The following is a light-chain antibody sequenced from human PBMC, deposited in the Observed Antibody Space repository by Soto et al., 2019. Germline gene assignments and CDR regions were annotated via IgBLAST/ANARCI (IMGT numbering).Light chain of an antibody. V-gene: IGLV2-14*01. Sequence: QSALTQPASVSGSPGQSIAISCTGTSTDVGGYNYVSWYQQHPGKAPELMIYEVSNRPSGVSNRFSGAKSGNTASLTISGLQAEDEADYYCSSYTSDSTLVFGGGTKVTVL. CDR3: SSYTSDSTLV. J-gene: IGLJ3*02. CDR1: STDVGGYNY. CDR2: EVS.